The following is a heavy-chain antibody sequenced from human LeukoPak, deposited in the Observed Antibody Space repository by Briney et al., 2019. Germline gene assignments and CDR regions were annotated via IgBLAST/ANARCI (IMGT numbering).Heavy chain of an antibody. V-gene: IGHV4-4*02. CDR1: GGSISSSNW. D-gene: IGHD6-19*01. J-gene: IGHJ4*02. Sequence: SGTLSLTCAVSGGSISSSNWWSWVRQPPGKGLERIGEIYHSGSTNYNPSLKSRVTISVDKSKNQFSLKLSSVTAADTAVYYCARAAFGSGWYAGLDYWGQGTLVTVSS. CDR3: ARAAFGSGWYAGLDY. CDR2: IYHSGST.